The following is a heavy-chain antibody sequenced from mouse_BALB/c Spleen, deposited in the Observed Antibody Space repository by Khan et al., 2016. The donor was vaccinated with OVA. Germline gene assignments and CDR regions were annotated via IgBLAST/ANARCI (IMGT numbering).Heavy chain of an antibody. CDR3: ARHAFSYYGTAMDY. J-gene: IGHJ4*01. CDR1: GFSLTSYG. V-gene: IGHV2-6-1*01. CDR2: IWSDGST. D-gene: IGHD1-1*01. Sequence: QVQLKQSGPGLVAPSQSLSITCTISGFSLTSYGVHWVRQPPGKGLEWLVMIWSDGSTTYNSALKSRLSISKDNSKSQVVLKMNSLQTDDTAMYYCARHAFSYYGTAMDYWDRGTSIAVSS.